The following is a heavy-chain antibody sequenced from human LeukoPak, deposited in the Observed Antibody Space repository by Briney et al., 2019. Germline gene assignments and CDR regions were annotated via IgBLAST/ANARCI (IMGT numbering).Heavy chain of an antibody. V-gene: IGHV3-15*07. CDR2: IKSKADGETI. CDR1: GFTFTNAW. Sequence: GGSLRLSCAASGFTFTNAWMNWVRQAPGKGLEWVGRIKSKADGETIDYAAPVKGRFTFSRDDSKNMLYLQVNSLKSEDTAVYYCSTLTSRGLSDSWGQGTLVTVSS. D-gene: IGHD3-9*01. J-gene: IGHJ4*02. CDR3: STLTSRGLSDS.